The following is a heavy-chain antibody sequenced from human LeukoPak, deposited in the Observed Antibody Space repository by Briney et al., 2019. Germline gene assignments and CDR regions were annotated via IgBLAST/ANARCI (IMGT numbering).Heavy chain of an antibody. D-gene: IGHD1-26*01. V-gene: IGHV3-23*01. CDR3: AKGPWEPGVIYYFDY. J-gene: IGHJ4*02. Sequence: GGSLRLSCAASGFTFSSYAVSWVRQAPGKGLEWVSAISGSGGSTYYADSVKGRFTISRDNSKNTLCLQMNSLRAEDTAVYYCAKGPWEPGVIYYFDYWGQGTLVTVSS. CDR2: ISGSGGST. CDR1: GFTFSSYA.